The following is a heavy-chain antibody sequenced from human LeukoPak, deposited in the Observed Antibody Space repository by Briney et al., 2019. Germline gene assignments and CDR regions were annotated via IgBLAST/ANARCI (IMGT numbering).Heavy chain of an antibody. CDR1: SGSFNGYY. J-gene: IGHJ5*02. D-gene: IGHD3-10*02. V-gene: IGHV4-34*01. Sequence: SVTLSLTCAVYSGSFNGYYWSWLRQPPGQGLEWSGEINNSGSANYNPSRNSRVTISVDTSKNQYSLKLSSVTAADTAVYYCATDASDVPRVWFDPWGQGTLVTVSS. CDR2: INNSGSA. CDR3: ATDASDVPRVWFDP.